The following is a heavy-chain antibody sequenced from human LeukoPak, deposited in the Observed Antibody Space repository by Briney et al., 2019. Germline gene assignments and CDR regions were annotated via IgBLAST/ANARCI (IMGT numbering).Heavy chain of an antibody. V-gene: IGHV5-51*01. CDR2: IYPGDSDT. Sequence: GESLKISCKDSGYSFTNYWIGWVRQMPGKGLEWMGIIYPGDSDTRYSPSFQGQVTISADKSISTAYLQWSSLKASDTAMYYCARSACSSSSPPFDYWGQGTLVTVSS. CDR3: ARSACSSSSPPFDY. J-gene: IGHJ4*02. D-gene: IGHD6-6*01. CDR1: GYSFTNYW.